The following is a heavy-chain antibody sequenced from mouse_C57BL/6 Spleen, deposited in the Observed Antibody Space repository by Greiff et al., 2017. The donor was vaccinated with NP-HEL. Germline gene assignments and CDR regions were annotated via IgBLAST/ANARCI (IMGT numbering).Heavy chain of an antibody. CDR1: GFTFSDYG. D-gene: IGHD2-5*01. CDR2: ISSGSSTI. V-gene: IGHV5-17*01. Sequence: DVMLVESGGGLVKPGGSLKLSCAASGFTFSDYGMHWVRQAPEKGLEWVAYISSGSSTIYYADTVKGRFTISRDNAKNTLFLQMNSLRSEDTAMYYCARKSNYEAWFAYWGQGTLVTVSA. CDR3: ARKSNYEAWFAY. J-gene: IGHJ3*01.